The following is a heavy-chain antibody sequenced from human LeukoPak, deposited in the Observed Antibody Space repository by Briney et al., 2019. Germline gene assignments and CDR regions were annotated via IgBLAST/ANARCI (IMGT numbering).Heavy chain of an antibody. D-gene: IGHD5-18*01. J-gene: IGHJ4*02. V-gene: IGHV1-2*02. CDR3: AREDSGYSYGLFDY. CDR2: INPNSGGT. Sequence: ASVKVSCKASGYTFTGYYMHWVRQAPGQGLEWMGWINPNSGGTNYAQKFQGRVTMTRDTSISTAYMELSRLRSDDTAVYYCAREDSGYSYGLFDYWGQGTLVTVSS. CDR1: GYTFTGYY.